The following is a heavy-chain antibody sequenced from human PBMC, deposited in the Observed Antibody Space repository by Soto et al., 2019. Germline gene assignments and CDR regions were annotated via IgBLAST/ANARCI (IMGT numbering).Heavy chain of an antibody. D-gene: IGHD4-17*01. CDR3: ARRGGGLDYGDYYFDY. CDR2: MYYSGST. V-gene: IGHV4-39*01. Sequence: SETLSLTCTVSGGSISSSSYYWGWIRQPPGKGLEWIGSMYYSGSTYYNPSLKSRVTISEDTSKNQFSQRLSSVTAADTAVYYCARRGGGLDYGDYYFDYWGQGTLVTVSS. CDR1: GGSISSSSYY. J-gene: IGHJ4*02.